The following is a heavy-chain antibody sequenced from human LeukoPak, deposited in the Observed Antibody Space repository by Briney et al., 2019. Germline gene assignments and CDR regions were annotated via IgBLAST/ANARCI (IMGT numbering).Heavy chain of an antibody. Sequence: ASVTVSCKASGYTFTSYGISWVRQAPGQGLEWMGWISAYNGNTNYAQKLQGRVTMTTDTSTSTAYMELRSLRSDDTAVYYCARDQVPYSSGWSAGYWGQGTLVTVSS. D-gene: IGHD6-19*01. CDR1: GYTFTSYG. J-gene: IGHJ4*02. CDR2: ISAYNGNT. CDR3: ARDQVPYSSGWSAGY. V-gene: IGHV1-18*01.